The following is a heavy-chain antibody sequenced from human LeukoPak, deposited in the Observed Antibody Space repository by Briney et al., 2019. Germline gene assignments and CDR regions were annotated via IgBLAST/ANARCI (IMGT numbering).Heavy chain of an antibody. D-gene: IGHD4-17*01. V-gene: IGHV3-21*06. CDR2: ISSRSRDV. CDR3: ASTIVTTVHPPGWYFDL. J-gene: IGHJ2*01. CDR1: GFIFSSYN. Sequence: PGGSLRLSCAASGFIFSSYNMNWVRQAPGKGLEWVSSISSRSRDVYYADSVKGRFTISRDNTKSSLFLQMDSLRAEDTAVYYCASTIVTTVHPPGWYFDLWGRGTQVTVSS.